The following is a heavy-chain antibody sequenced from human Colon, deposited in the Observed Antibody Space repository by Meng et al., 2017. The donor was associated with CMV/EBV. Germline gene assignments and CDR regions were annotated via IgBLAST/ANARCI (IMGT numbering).Heavy chain of an antibody. CDR3: ARYRNFDISSGFSY. Sequence: SCKASGYIFTNYYIHWVRQAPGKGLEWVAIISYDGGNSYYVDSVKGRFTLPSDNSKYTVYLQMNSLRPEDTGVYYCARYRNFDISSGFSYWGQGTRVTVSS. D-gene: IGHD3-3*01. J-gene: IGHJ4*02. CDR2: ISYDGGNS. CDR1: GYIFTNYY. V-gene: IGHV3-30-3*01.